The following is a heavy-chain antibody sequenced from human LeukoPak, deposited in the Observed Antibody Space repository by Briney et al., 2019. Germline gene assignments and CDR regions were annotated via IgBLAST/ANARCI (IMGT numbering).Heavy chain of an antibody. V-gene: IGHV5-51*01. CDR2: IYPGDSDT. CDR3: ARWNYDILTGYYYFDY. D-gene: IGHD3-9*01. J-gene: IGHJ4*02. CDR1: GYSFTSYW. Sequence: GESLKISCKGSGYSFTSYWIGWVRQMPGKGLEWMGIIYPGDSDTRYSPSFQGQVTISADKSISTAYLQWSSLKASDTAMYYCARWNYDILTGYYYFDYWGQGTLVTVSS.